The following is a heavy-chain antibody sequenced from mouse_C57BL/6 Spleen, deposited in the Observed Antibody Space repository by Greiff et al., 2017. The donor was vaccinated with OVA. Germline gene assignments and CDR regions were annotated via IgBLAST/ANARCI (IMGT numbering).Heavy chain of an antibody. CDR2: IWSGGST. CDR3: AKRRRDYEGAMDY. J-gene: IGHJ4*01. V-gene: IGHV2-4*01. Sequence: VMLVESGPGLVQPSQSLSITCTVSGFSLTSYGVHWVRQPPGKGLEWLGVIWSGGSTDYNAAFISRLSISKDNSKSQVFFKMNSLQADDTAIYYCAKRRRDYEGAMDYWGQGTSVTVSS. CDR1: GFSLTSYG. D-gene: IGHD2-4*01.